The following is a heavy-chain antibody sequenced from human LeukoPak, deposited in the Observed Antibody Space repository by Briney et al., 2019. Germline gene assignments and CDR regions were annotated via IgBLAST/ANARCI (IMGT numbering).Heavy chain of an antibody. Sequence: GGSLRLSCAASGFTFSSYAMSWVRQAPGKGLEWVSDISGSGGSTYSADFVKGRFTIFRDNSKNTLYLQMNSLRADDTALYYCARDYLPGRDDYYYMDVWGKGTTVTVSS. V-gene: IGHV3-23*01. CDR2: ISGSGGST. J-gene: IGHJ6*03. D-gene: IGHD3-16*02. CDR1: GFTFSSYA. CDR3: ARDYLPGRDDYYYMDV.